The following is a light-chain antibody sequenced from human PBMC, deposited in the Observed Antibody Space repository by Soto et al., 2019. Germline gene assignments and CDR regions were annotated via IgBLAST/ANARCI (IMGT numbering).Light chain of an antibody. J-gene: IGLJ2*01. CDR2: LNTDGSH. CDR3: QTWGTGIRV. V-gene: IGLV4-69*01. CDR1: SGHSTYA. Sequence: QPVLTQSPSASASLGASVNLTCTLSSGHSTYAIAWHQQQPEKGPRYLMKLNTDGSHSKGDGIPDRFSGSNSGAERYLTISSLQSEDDADYYCQTWGTGIRVFGGGTQLTVL.